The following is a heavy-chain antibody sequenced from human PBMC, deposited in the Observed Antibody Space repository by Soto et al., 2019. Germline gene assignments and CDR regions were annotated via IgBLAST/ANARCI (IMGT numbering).Heavy chain of an antibody. CDR1: GGSVSSGSYY. CDR3: AKEISSSRGYYYYGMDV. J-gene: IGHJ6*02. CDR2: IYYSGST. D-gene: IGHD6-13*01. V-gene: IGHV4-61*01. Sequence: SETLSLTCTVSGGSVSSGSYYWSWIRQPPGKGLEWIGYIYYSGSTNYNPSLKSRVTISVDTSKNQFSLKLSSVTAADTAVYYCAKEISSSRGYYYYGMDVWGQGTTVTVSS.